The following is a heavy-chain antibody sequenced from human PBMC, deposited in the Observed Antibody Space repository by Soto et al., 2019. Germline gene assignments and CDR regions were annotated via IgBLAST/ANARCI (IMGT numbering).Heavy chain of an antibody. Sequence: QITLKESGPTLVKPTQTLTLTCTFSGFSLSTSGVAVAWIRQPPGKALEWLAVIYWDDIKRYSPSLKSRLTIAKDITKNQVVLTMTNMYPVDTAPYYCAHRLRVGDQNHCNYWGKGTLVTVSS. CDR3: AHRLRVGDQNHCNY. CDR2: IYWDDIK. J-gene: IGHJ4*02. V-gene: IGHV2-5*02. CDR1: GFSLSTSGVA. D-gene: IGHD1-26*01.